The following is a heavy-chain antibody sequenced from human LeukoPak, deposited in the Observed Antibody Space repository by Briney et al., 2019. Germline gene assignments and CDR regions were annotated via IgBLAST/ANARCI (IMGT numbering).Heavy chain of an antibody. Sequence: ASVKVSCKASGYTFTSYDINWVRQATRQGLEWMGWMNPNSGNTGYAQKFQGRVTMTRNTSISTAYMELSSLRSEDTAVYYCARDQDIVVVVAALRQREMGGFDPWGQGTLVTVSS. J-gene: IGHJ5*02. V-gene: IGHV1-8*01. D-gene: IGHD2-15*01. CDR2: MNPNSGNT. CDR1: GYTFTSYD. CDR3: ARDQDIVVVVAALRQREMGGFDP.